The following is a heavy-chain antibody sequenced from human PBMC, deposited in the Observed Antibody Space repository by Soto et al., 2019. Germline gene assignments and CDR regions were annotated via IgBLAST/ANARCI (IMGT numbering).Heavy chain of an antibody. CDR3: ATGRISRGLDV. Sequence: SETLSLTCSVSGGTISSYYWSWIRQPPGKGLEWIGYIYSRGTTTYNPSLKSRAPIFLDNTKNKCSLRLTSVPATDTASYYCATGRISRGLDVWGQGAPVTVSS. J-gene: IGHJ6*02. V-gene: IGHV4-4*08. CDR1: GGTISSYY. CDR2: IYSRGTT.